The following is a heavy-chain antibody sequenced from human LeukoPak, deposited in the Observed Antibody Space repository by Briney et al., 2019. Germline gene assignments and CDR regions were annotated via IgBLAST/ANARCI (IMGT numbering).Heavy chain of an antibody. V-gene: IGHV3-30*04. D-gene: IGHD2-15*01. Sequence: GRSLRLSCAASGFTFSSYAMHWVRQAPGKGLEWVAVIAYDGSNKYYPDSVKGRFTISRDNSKNTLYLQMNRLRAEDTAVYYCAREVGPCSGGSCYHADYWGQGTLVTVSS. CDR2: IAYDGSNK. CDR3: AREVGPCSGGSCYHADY. J-gene: IGHJ4*02. CDR1: GFTFSSYA.